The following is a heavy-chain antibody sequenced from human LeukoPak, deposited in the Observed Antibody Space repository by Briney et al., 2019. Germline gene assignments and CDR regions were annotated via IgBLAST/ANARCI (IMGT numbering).Heavy chain of an antibody. D-gene: IGHD3-22*01. J-gene: IGHJ4*02. V-gene: IGHV1-2*02. Sequence: ASVKVSCKASGYTFTGYYIHWVRQAPGQGLEWMGWINPNSGGTNYAQKFQGRVTMTRDTSISTAYMELSRLRSDDTAVYYCASAAYYDSSGPYYFDYRGQGTLVTVSS. CDR1: GYTFTGYY. CDR2: INPNSGGT. CDR3: ASAAYYDSSGPYYFDY.